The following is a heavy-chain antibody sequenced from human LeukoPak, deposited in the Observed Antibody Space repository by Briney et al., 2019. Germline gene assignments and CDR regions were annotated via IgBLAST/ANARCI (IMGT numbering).Heavy chain of an antibody. CDR2: ISGSADST. J-gene: IGHJ4*02. CDR1: GFTFSSYA. Sequence: GGSLRLSCAASGFTFSSYAMSWVRQAPGKGLEWVSAISGSADSTYYADSVKGRFTISRDNSKTTLFLQMNSLRAEDTAVYYCAKARRDLWTDFVYWGQGTLVTVSS. D-gene: IGHD3/OR15-3a*01. V-gene: IGHV3-23*01. CDR3: AKARRDLWTDFVY.